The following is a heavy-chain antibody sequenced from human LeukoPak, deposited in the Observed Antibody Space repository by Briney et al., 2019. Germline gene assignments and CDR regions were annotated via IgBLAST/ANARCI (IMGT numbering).Heavy chain of an antibody. D-gene: IGHD1-14*01. V-gene: IGHV1-18*01. CDR3: ARIGPYGTPVVYYYYMDV. Sequence: ASVKVSCKASGYTFTSYGISWVRQAPGQGLEWMGWISAYNGNTNYAQKLQGRVTMTTDTSTSTAYMELRSLRSDDTAVYYCARIGPYGTPVVYYYYMDVWGKGTTVTISS. CDR2: ISAYNGNT. J-gene: IGHJ6*03. CDR1: GYTFTSYG.